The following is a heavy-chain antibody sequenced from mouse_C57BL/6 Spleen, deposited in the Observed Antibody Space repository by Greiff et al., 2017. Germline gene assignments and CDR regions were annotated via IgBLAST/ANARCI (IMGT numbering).Heavy chain of an antibody. CDR3: ARGHYCGDHYFDY. V-gene: IGHV1-52*01. Sequence: QVQLQQPGAELVRPGSSVKLSCKASGYTFTSYWMHWVKQRPIQGLEWIGNIDPSDSETHYNQKFKDKATLTVDKSSSTTYMQLSSLTSEDSAVYYCARGHYCGDHYFDYWGQGTTLTVSA. CDR1: GYTFTSYW. J-gene: IGHJ2*01. CDR2: IDPSDSET. D-gene: IGHD1-1*01.